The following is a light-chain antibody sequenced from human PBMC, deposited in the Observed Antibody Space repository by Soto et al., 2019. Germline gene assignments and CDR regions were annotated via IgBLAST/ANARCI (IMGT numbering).Light chain of an antibody. CDR1: QSISSY. CDR2: AAS. J-gene: IGKJ1*01. V-gene: IGKV1D-8*03. Sequence: VIWMTQSPSLLSASTGDRVTISCRMSQSISSYLASYQQKPGKAPELLIYAASTLQSGVPSRFSGSGSGTDFTLTISCLQSEDFATYYCQLYYSFPRTFGQGTKVEIK. CDR3: QLYYSFPRT.